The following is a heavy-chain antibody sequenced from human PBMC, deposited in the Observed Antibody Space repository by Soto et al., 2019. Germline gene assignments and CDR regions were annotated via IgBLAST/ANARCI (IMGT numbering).Heavy chain of an antibody. CDR3: AARKDFFDY. CDR1: GFTFSSYA. D-gene: IGHD6-6*01. CDR2: VTGRGST. V-gene: IGHV3-23*01. Sequence: EVQLLESGGGLVQPGGSLRLSCAASGFTFSSYAMSWVRQAPGKGLEWVSGVTGRGSTYYADSAKGRFTISRDNSENALYLQMNSLRAEDTAVYYCAARKDFFDYWGQGTLVTVSS. J-gene: IGHJ4*02.